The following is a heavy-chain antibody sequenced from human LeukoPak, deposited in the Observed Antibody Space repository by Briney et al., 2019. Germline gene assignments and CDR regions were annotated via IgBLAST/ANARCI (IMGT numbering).Heavy chain of an antibody. CDR2: IYYSGST. D-gene: IGHD2-15*01. CDR1: GYSISSGYY. CDR3: AGLGYCSGGSCLYFDY. V-gene: IGHV4-38-2*02. Sequence: PSETLSLTCTVSGYSISSGYYWGWIRQPPGKGLEWIGSIYYSGSTYYNPSLKSRVTISVDTSKNQFSLKLSSVTAADTAVYYCAGLGYCSGGSCLYFDYWGQGTLVTVSS. J-gene: IGHJ4*02.